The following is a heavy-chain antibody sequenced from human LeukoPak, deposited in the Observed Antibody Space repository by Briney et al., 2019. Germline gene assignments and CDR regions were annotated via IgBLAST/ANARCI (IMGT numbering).Heavy chain of an antibody. J-gene: IGHJ4*02. CDR3: AKDLKYGEDIVVVPAASSFDY. D-gene: IGHD2-2*01. V-gene: IGHV3-23*01. CDR2: ISGSGGST. CDR1: GFTFGDYG. Sequence: GRSLRLSCVASGFTFGDYGMSWVRQAPGKGLEWVSAISGSGGSTYYADSVKGRFTISRDNSKNTLYLQMNSLRAEDTAVYYCAKDLKYGEDIVVVPAASSFDYWGQGTLVTVSS.